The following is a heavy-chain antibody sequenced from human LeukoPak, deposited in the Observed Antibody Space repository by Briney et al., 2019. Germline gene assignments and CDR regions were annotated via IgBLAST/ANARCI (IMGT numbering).Heavy chain of an antibody. Sequence: SETLSLTCAVYGGSFSGYYWSWIRQPPGKGLEWIGEINHSGSTNYNPSLKSRVTISVDTSKNQFSLKLSSVTAADTAVYYCARGGKAVAGNHYYYMDVWGKGTTVTVSS. CDR3: ARGGKAVAGNHYYYMDV. V-gene: IGHV4-34*01. CDR2: INHSGST. J-gene: IGHJ6*03. CDR1: GGSFSGYY. D-gene: IGHD6-19*01.